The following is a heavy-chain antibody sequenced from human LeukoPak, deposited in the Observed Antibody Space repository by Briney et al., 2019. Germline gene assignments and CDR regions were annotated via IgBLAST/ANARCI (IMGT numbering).Heavy chain of an antibody. CDR2: IGSSSITI. J-gene: IGHJ4*02. CDR1: GFTFSSYS. Sequence: GGSLRLSCAASGFTFSSYSMNWVRQAPGKGLEWVSYIGSSSITIYYADSVKGRSTISRDNAKNSLYLQMNSLRAEDTAVYYCASRPSGSYARFDSWGQGTLVIVSS. D-gene: IGHD1-26*01. V-gene: IGHV3-48*01. CDR3: ASRPSGSYARFDS.